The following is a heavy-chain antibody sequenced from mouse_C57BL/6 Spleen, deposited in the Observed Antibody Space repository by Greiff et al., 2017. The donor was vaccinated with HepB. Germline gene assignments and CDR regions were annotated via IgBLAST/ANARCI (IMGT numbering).Heavy chain of an antibody. CDR3: VSSYYYGSSLAWFAY. J-gene: IGHJ3*01. CDR1: GFSFNTYA. D-gene: IGHD1-1*01. Sequence: EVKLVESGGGLVQPKGSLKLSCAASGFSFNTYAMNWVRQAPGKGLEWVARIRSKSNNYATYYADSVKDRFTISRDASESILYLQMNNLKTEETAMYYCVSSYYYGSSLAWFAYWGQGTLVTVSA. CDR2: IRSKSNNYAT. V-gene: IGHV10-1*01.